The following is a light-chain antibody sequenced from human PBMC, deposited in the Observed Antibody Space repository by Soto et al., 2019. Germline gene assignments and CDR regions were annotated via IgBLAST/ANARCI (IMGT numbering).Light chain of an antibody. V-gene: IGLV2-8*01. Sequence: QSALTQPPSASGSPGQSVTISCTGTSSDVGGYNYVSWYQQHPGKAPKLMIYEVSKRPSGVHDRFSGSKSGNTASLTVSGLQAEDEADYYCNSYAGSNNLVFGGGTKLTVL. CDR3: NSYAGSNNLV. CDR2: EVS. J-gene: IGLJ2*01. CDR1: SSDVGGYNY.